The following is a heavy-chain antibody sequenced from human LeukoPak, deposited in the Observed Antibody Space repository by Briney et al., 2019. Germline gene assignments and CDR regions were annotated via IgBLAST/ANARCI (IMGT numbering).Heavy chain of an antibody. Sequence: GGSLRLSCAAFGFTVNSKYMSWVRQAPGKGLEWVSFIYSGGSTFYADSVKGRFTVSRDNSKNTLYLEMNSLRVEDTAIYYCARRRYYDSSGYDYYYYGLDVWGQGTTVTVSS. D-gene: IGHD3-22*01. CDR2: IYSGGST. CDR1: GFTVNSKY. J-gene: IGHJ6*02. CDR3: ARRRYYDSSGYDYYYYGLDV. V-gene: IGHV3-66*04.